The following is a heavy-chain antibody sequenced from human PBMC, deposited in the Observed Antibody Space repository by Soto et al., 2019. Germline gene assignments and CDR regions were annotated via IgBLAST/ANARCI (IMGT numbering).Heavy chain of an antibody. D-gene: IGHD7-27*01. CDR2: IDNDGSST. CDR3: AMGTMDV. Sequence: GGSLRLSCAASGFTVRTYWMQWVRQAPGKGLVWVSRIDNDGSSTNYADSVKGRFTISRDNAKDTLYLQMNSLRAEDTAVYYCAMGTMDVWGKGTTVTVSS. J-gene: IGHJ6*04. V-gene: IGHV3-74*01. CDR1: GFTVRTYW.